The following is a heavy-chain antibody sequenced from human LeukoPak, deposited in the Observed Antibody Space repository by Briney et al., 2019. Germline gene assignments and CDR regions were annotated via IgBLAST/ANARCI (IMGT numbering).Heavy chain of an antibody. D-gene: IGHD5-12*01. V-gene: IGHV4-59*12. Sequence: SETLSLTCTVSGGSISSYYWSWIRQPPGKGLEWIGYIYHSGSTYYNPSLKSRVTISVDRSKNQFSLKLSSVTAADTAVYYCARAPRGYDLDYWGQGTLVTVSS. J-gene: IGHJ4*02. CDR3: ARAPRGYDLDY. CDR1: GGSISSYY. CDR2: IYHSGST.